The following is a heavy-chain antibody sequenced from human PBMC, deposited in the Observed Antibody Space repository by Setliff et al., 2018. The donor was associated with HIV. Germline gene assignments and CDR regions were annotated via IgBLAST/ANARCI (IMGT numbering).Heavy chain of an antibody. CDR2: ISSSSSYI. CDR1: GFTFSSYS. D-gene: IGHD6-13*01. J-gene: IGHJ4*02. Sequence: GGSLRLSCAASGFTFSSYSMNWVRQAPGKGLEWVSSISSSSSYIYYADSVKGRFTISRDNSENTLYLQMNSLRADDTAVYYCAKWASLTASSWDYWGQGTLVTVSS. V-gene: IGHV3-21*04. CDR3: AKWASLTASSWDY.